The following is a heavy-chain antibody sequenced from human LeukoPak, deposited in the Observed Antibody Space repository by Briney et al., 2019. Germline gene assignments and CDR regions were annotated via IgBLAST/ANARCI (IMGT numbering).Heavy chain of an antibody. Sequence: GGSLRLSCAASGFTFSRYAMRWVRQAPGKGLEGVSRISGSGCSPHYADYVKGRLTISRDNTKNTLYLPMNSLRVEDTAVYYCAKGNIAARQDIMDVWGQGTTVTVSS. CDR2: ISGSGCSP. CDR1: GFTFSRYA. D-gene: IGHD6-6*01. V-gene: IGHV3-23*01. CDR3: AKGNIAARQDIMDV. J-gene: IGHJ6*02.